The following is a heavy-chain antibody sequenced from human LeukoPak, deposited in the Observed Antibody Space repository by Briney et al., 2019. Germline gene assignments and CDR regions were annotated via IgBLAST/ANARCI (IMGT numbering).Heavy chain of an antibody. J-gene: IGHJ4*02. CDR2: IYYSGST. V-gene: IGHV4-59*01. CDR1: GGSISSYY. D-gene: IGHD5-18*01. CDR3: ARVGSYGSV. Sequence: SSQTLSLTCTVSGGSISSYYWSWIRQPPGKGLEWIGYIYYSGSTNYNPSLKSRVTISVDTSKNQFSLKLSSVTAADTAVYYCARVGSYGSVWGQGTLVTVSS.